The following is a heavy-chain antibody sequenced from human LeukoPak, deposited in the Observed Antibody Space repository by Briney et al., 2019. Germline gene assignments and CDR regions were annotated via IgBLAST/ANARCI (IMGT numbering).Heavy chain of an antibody. V-gene: IGHV3-53*01. CDR3: ARMAGRYDILTGYWYYFDY. Sequence: PGGSLRLSCAASGFTVSSNYMSWVRQAPGKGLEWVSVIYSGGSTYYADSVKGRFTISRDNSKNTLYLQMNSLRAEYTAVYYCARMAGRYDILTGYWYYFDYWGQGTLVTVSS. CDR2: IYSGGST. CDR1: GFTVSSNY. J-gene: IGHJ4*02. D-gene: IGHD3-9*01.